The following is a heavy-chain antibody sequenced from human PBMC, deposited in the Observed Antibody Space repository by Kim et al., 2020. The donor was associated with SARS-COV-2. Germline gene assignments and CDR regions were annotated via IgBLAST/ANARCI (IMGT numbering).Heavy chain of an antibody. CDR1: GYTFTSYD. D-gene: IGHD3-3*02. CDR2: MNPNSGNT. Sequence: ASVKVSCKASGYTFTSYDINWVRQATGQGLEWMGWMNPNSGNTGYAQKFQGRVTMTRNTSISTAYMELSSLRSEDTAVYYCARGSIIFRGLGRWGQGTLVTVSS. V-gene: IGHV1-8*01. J-gene: IGHJ4*02. CDR3: ARGSIIFRGLGR.